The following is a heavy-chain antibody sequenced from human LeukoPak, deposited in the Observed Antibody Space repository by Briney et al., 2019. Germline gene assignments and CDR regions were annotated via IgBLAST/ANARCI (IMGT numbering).Heavy chain of an antibody. CDR3: TRVGTQGTGSWLDFRY. CDR1: GYTFTGYY. V-gene: IGHV1-2*02. Sequence: GASVTVSCKASGYTFTGYYMHWVRRAPGQGLEWMGWINPNSGGTNYAQTFQGRVTMTRDTSNSTIYMELSSLISDDMAVYYCTRVGTQGTGSWLDFRYWGQGTLVSDSS. J-gene: IGHJ4*02. D-gene: IGHD6-13*01. CDR2: INPNSGGT.